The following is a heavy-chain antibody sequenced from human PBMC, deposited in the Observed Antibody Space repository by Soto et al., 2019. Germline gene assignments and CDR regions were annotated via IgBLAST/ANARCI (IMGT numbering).Heavy chain of an antibody. CDR3: ATDYYCTGTSCLDVFDI. Sequence: QVLLVQSGAEVKKPGASVNVSCKASGYTLNNYGVTWVRQAPGQGLEWMGWSTAYRNHTHSAQKFQGRLTMTTDTSTTTAYMELRSLESDDTAVYYCATDYYCTGTSCLDVFDIWGQGTMVTVSS. CDR2: STAYRNHT. J-gene: IGHJ3*02. V-gene: IGHV1-18*01. CDR1: GYTLNNYG. D-gene: IGHD2-8*02.